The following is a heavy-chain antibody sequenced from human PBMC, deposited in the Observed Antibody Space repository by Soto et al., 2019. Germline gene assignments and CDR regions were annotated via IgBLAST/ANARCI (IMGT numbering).Heavy chain of an antibody. J-gene: IGHJ4*02. Sequence: GESLKISCEASGYGFSKHWIAWVRQMPGKGLECMGIIHPSDSDTRYSPSFQGQVTISVDKSARTAYLQWSSLKASDTAMYYCARRNYFDYWGQGTLVTVSS. CDR2: IHPSDSDT. CDR1: GYGFSKHW. V-gene: IGHV5-51*01. CDR3: ARRNYFDY.